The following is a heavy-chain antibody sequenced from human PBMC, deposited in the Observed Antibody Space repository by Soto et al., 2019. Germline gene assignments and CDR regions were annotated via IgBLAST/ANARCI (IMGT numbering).Heavy chain of an antibody. J-gene: IGHJ3*02. Sequence: ASVKVSCKASGSTFTGYYMHWVRQAPGQGLEWMGWINPNNGGTKYAQKFQGSVTMTRDTSISTAYMELSRLRSDDTAVYYCARASGGHDAFDISGQGTIVTVSS. CDR1: GSTFTGYY. CDR3: ARASGGHDAFDI. V-gene: IGHV1-2*02. CDR2: INPNNGGT. D-gene: IGHD2-15*01.